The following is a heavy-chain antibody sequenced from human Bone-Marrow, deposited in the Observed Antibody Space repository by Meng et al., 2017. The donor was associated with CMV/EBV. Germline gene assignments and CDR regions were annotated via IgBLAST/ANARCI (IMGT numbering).Heavy chain of an antibody. J-gene: IGHJ4*02. CDR2: TIPLAGVT. CDR3: ASYHCSTTDCSTRFFNY. D-gene: IGHD2-2*02. V-gene: IGHV1-69*02. CDR1: GGSFGTYT. Sequence: SVKVSCKASGGSFGTYTFAWVRQAPGQGLEWMGRTIPLAGVTNYAQKFQGRVSITADIFRSTAFLELSSLRSEDTAVYYCASYHCSTTDCSTRFFNYWGQGKLVTVSS.